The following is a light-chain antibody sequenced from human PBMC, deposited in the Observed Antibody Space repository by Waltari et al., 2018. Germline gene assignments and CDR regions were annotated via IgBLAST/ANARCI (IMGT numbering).Light chain of an antibody. CDR2: KAS. CDR1: QSISSW. CDR3: QQYNGYSGT. V-gene: IGKV1-5*03. Sequence: DLQMTQSPSALSASVGDRVVITCRASQSISSWLAWYQQKAGKAPKLLIYKASTLQSGVPSRFSGSGSGTEFTLTISSLQPDDSATYYCQQYNGYSGTFGGGTKVEI. J-gene: IGKJ4*01.